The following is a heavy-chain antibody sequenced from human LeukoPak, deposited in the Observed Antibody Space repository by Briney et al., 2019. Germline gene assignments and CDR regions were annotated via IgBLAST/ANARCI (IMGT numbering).Heavy chain of an antibody. Sequence: PGGSLRLSCAASGLTFSSYAVSWVRQAPGKGLEWVSAISGAGDNAFYADPVKGRFTISRDNSKNTLYLQMNSLRAEDTAVYYCAKDFRGSGYFFDYWGQGTLVTVSS. D-gene: IGHD2-15*01. CDR2: ISGAGDNA. J-gene: IGHJ4*02. V-gene: IGHV3-23*01. CDR1: GLTFSSYA. CDR3: AKDFRGSGYFFDY.